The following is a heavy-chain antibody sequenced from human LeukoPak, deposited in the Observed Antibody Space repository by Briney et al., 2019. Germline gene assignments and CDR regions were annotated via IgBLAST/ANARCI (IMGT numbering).Heavy chain of an antibody. CDR1: GFTFSSYS. CDR2: ISSSSSYI. D-gene: IGHD5-12*01. J-gene: IGHJ4*02. Sequence: GGSLRLSCAASGFTFSSYSMNWVRQAPGKGLEWVSSISSSSSYIYYADLVKGRFTISRDNAKNSLYLQMNSLRAEDTAVYYCATLSSNSGYGDYWGQGTLVTVSS. V-gene: IGHV3-21*01. CDR3: ATLSSNSGYGDY.